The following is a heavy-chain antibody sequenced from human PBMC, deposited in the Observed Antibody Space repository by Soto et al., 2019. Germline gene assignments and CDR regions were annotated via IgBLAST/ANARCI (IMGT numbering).Heavy chain of an antibody. CDR3: ATIPIVGTKPYYFNS. J-gene: IGHJ4*02. CDR1: GGSFDITSSY. D-gene: IGHD1-1*01. Sequence: LQLQESGPGLVKPSETLSLTCTVSGGSFDITSSYWAWVRQPPGKGLEWIAYIYYSGSTYYNPSLTSRITSSVDTSTNQLSLRLSSVTAADTAVYYCATIPIVGTKPYYFNSWGQGTLVTVSS. V-gene: IGHV4-39*01. CDR2: IYYSGST.